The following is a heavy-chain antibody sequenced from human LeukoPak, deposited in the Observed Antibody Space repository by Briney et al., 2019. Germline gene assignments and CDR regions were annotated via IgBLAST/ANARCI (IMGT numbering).Heavy chain of an antibody. D-gene: IGHD3-16*01. V-gene: IGHV3-23*01. Sequence: GGSLRLSCAASGFTFSSYAMNWVRQAPGKGLEWVSVISGSGETTYYVDSVKGRASISRDNSKNTLFPQMNSLRAEDTAVYYCVVDLYGSSDYWGQGTLVTVSS. J-gene: IGHJ4*02. CDR1: GFTFSSYA. CDR2: ISGSGETT. CDR3: VVDLYGSSDY.